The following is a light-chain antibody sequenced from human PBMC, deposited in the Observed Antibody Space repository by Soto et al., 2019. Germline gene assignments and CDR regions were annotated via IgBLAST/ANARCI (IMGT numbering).Light chain of an antibody. CDR2: DTS. J-gene: IGKJ2*01. V-gene: IGKV3-15*01. CDR1: QSVSIK. Sequence: EIVLTQSPATLSVSPGERVTLSCRASQSVSIKLAWYHQKPGQAPRLLISDTSTRATGIPARFSGSGFATDFTLTISSLQSEDFAVYYCQQYNLRPPYTFGQGTKLEIK. CDR3: QQYNLRPPYT.